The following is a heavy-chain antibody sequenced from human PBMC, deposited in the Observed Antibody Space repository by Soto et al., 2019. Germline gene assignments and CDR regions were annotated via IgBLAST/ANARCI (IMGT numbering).Heavy chain of an antibody. D-gene: IGHD1-26*01. Sequence: QVQLQQWGAGLLKPSETLSLTCAVYGGSFSGYYWSWIRQPPGKGLEWIGEINHSGSTNYNPSLKSRGTISVDTSKNQFSLKLSSVTAADTAVYYCARGLGRAYFDYWGQGTLVTVSS. CDR1: GGSFSGYY. CDR2: INHSGST. CDR3: ARGLGRAYFDY. J-gene: IGHJ4*02. V-gene: IGHV4-34*01.